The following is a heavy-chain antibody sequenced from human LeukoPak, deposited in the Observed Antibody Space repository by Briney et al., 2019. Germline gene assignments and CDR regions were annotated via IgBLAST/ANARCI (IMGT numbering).Heavy chain of an antibody. CDR1: GYTFTGYY. D-gene: IGHD6-19*01. J-gene: IGHJ5*02. CDR3: ARGSEVAGTPWENWFDP. Sequence: GASVKVSCKASGYTFTGYYMHWVRQAPGQGLEWMGIINPSGGSTSYAQKFQGRVTMTRDMSTSTVYMELSSLRSEDTAVYYCARGSEVAGTPWENWFDPWGQGTLVTVSS. CDR2: INPSGGST. V-gene: IGHV1-46*01.